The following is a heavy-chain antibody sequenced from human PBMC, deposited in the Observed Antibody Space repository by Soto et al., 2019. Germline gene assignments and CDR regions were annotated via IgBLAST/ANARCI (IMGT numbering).Heavy chain of an antibody. V-gene: IGHV3-21*01. CDR1: RFSFSSFS. Sequence: IHLVQSGGGVVQPGRSLLLSCAGSRFSFSSFSMNWVRQAPGKGLEWVSSISSSSTKIYYADSVKGRFTISRDDAKNSLYLQMNSLTDEDTAVYYCARDLHLRPIYYYYGMDVWGQGTTVTVSS. D-gene: IGHD5-12*01. J-gene: IGHJ6*02. CDR3: ARDLHLRPIYYYYGMDV. CDR2: ISSSSTKI.